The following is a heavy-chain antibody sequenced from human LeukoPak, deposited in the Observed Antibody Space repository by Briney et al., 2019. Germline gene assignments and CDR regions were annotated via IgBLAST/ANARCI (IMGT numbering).Heavy chain of an antibody. D-gene: IGHD2-2*01. Sequence: SVKVSCKASGGTFSSYAISWVRQAPGQGLEWMGGIIPIFGTANYAQKFQGRVTITADEFTSTAYMELSSLRSEDTAVYYCARKTVVVPAAILGWFDPWGQGTLVTVSS. V-gene: IGHV1-69*01. CDR3: ARKTVVVPAAILGWFDP. CDR2: IIPIFGTA. CDR1: GGTFSSYA. J-gene: IGHJ5*02.